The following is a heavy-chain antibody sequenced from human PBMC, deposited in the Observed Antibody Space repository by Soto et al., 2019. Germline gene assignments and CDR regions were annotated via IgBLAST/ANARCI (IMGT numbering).Heavy chain of an antibody. Sequence: QAHLVQSGAEVKMPGDSVQVSCKPSGFVSTNYNFHWVRQAPGQSLEWMGRINAGNGNTQYSQNFQGRVTFTRDASASTAFMELTNLRFEDKAMYYCATDYGSNWRLWGQGTLVSVSS. D-gene: IGHD3-10*01. CDR1: GFVSTNYN. CDR2: INAGNGNT. V-gene: IGHV1-3*01. CDR3: ATDYGSNWRL. J-gene: IGHJ4*02.